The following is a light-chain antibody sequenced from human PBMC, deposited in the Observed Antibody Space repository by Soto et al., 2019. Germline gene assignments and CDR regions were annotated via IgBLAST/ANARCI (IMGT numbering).Light chain of an antibody. Sequence: EIVLTQSPGTLSLSPGERATLSCRASQSIRSIYLAWYQQKSGQAPRLLIFGASTRMTGIADRFSGSGSGTDFTLTISRLEPEDFAVYYCQHYGGSLWTFGQGTKVEIK. CDR3: QHYGGSLWT. J-gene: IGKJ1*01. CDR1: QSIRSIY. CDR2: GAS. V-gene: IGKV3-20*01.